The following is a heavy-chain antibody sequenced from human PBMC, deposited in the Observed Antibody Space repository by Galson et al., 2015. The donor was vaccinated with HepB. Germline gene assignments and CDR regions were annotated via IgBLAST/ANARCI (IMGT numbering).Heavy chain of an antibody. V-gene: IGHV5-10-1*01. CDR2: IDPSDSYT. Sequence: QSGAEVTKPGESLRISCKGSGYSFTSYWISWVRQMPGKGLEWMGRIDPSDSYTNYSPSFQGHVTISADKSISTAYLQWSSLKASDTAMYYCARPRTSGSYYVSAFDIWGQGTMVTVSS. CDR3: ARPRTSGSYYVSAFDI. CDR1: GYSFTSYW. J-gene: IGHJ3*02. D-gene: IGHD1-26*01.